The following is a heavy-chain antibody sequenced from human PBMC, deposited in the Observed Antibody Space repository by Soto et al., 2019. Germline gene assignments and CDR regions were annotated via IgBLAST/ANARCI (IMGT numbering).Heavy chain of an antibody. V-gene: IGHV4-38-2*02. CDR3: ARESYSGYHSYDY. Sequence: SESLSLTCAVSGYSISSGCFWGCIRQPPGKGLEWIANMYHDGNTHYNPSLKSRVTMSVDTSKNQFSLKLNSVTAADTAVYYCARESYSGYHSYDYWGQRILVTVSS. J-gene: IGHJ4*02. CDR1: GYSISSGCF. CDR2: MYHDGNT. D-gene: IGHD5-12*01.